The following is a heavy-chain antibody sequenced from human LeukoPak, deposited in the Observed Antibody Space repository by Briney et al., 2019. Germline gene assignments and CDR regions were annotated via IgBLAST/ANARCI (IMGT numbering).Heavy chain of an antibody. CDR1: GYTFTSYY. V-gene: IGHV1-46*01. CDR3: ARDPTGYSYGYYFDY. J-gene: IGHJ4*02. D-gene: IGHD5-18*01. CDR2: INPSGGST. Sequence: VSVKVSCKASGYTFTSYYMHWVRQAPGQGLEWMGIINPSGGSTSYAQKFQGRVTMTRDTSTSTVYMELSSLRSEDTAVYYCARDPTGYSYGYYFDYWGQGTLVTVSP.